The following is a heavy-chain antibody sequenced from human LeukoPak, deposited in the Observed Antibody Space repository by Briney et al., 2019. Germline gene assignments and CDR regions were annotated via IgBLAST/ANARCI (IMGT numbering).Heavy chain of an antibody. CDR2: IYPGDSDT. Sequence: GQSLKISCKASGYSFTSYWIGWVRQMPGKGLGWMGIIYPGDSDTRYSPSFQSQVTISADKSISTTYLQRSSLHASDTATHHCTRIGGLLLYWGGQGSLVTASS. V-gene: IGHV5-51*01. CDR1: GYSFTSYW. J-gene: IGHJ4*02. D-gene: IGHD2-2*02. CDR3: TRIGGLLLYW.